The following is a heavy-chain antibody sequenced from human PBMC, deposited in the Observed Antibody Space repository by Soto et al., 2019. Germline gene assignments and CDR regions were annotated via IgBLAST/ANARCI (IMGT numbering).Heavy chain of an antibody. Sequence: RGESLKISCKGSGYSFTSYWIGWVRQMPGKGLEWMGIIYPGDSDTRYSPSFQGQVTISADKSISTAYLQWSSLKASDTAMYYCARQSRGYCSSTSCYRGCFDPWGQGTLVTVSS. CDR1: GYSFTSYW. D-gene: IGHD2-2*02. CDR3: ARQSRGYCSSTSCYRGCFDP. CDR2: IYPGDSDT. V-gene: IGHV5-51*01. J-gene: IGHJ5*02.